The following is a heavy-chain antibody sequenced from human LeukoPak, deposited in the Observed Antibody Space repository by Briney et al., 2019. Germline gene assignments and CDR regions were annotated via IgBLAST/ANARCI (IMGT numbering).Heavy chain of an antibody. CDR2: INPSGGST. D-gene: IGHD6-19*01. Sequence: ASVKVSCKASGYTFTSYYMHWVGQAPGQGLEWMGIINPSGGSTSYAQKFQGRVTMTRDTSTSTVYMELSSLRSEDTAVYYCAALAVAGPFDYWGQGTLVTVSS. CDR1: GYTFTSYY. J-gene: IGHJ4*02. V-gene: IGHV1-46*01. CDR3: AALAVAGPFDY.